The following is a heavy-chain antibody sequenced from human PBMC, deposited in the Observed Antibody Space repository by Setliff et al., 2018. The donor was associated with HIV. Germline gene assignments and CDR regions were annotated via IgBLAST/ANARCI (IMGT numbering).Heavy chain of an antibody. J-gene: IGHJ4*02. Sequence: ASVKVSCKTSGYTFTDYFIHWVRRAPGQGLEWMGWISPNNGDTNYAQKFQDRVTMTRDTSISTVYMELSGLTSDDTAVYFCARQLSNSLDHWGQGTPVTVS. CDR2: ISPNNGDT. V-gene: IGHV1-2*02. CDR3: ARQLSNSLDH. D-gene: IGHD1-1*01. CDR1: GYTFTDYF.